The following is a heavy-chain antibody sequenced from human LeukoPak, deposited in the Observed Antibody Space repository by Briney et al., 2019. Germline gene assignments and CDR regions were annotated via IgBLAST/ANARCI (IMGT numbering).Heavy chain of an antibody. CDR3: ARDRGGADDFWSGYYTGYFDY. CDR1: GFTFSSYW. Sequence: GGSLRLSCAASGFTFSSYWMSWVRQAPGKGLEWVTNIKQDGSEKYYVDSVKGRFTISRDNAKNSLYLQMNSLRAEDTAVYYCARDRGGADDFWSGYYTGYFDYWGQGALVTVSS. CDR2: IKQDGSEK. D-gene: IGHD3-3*01. J-gene: IGHJ4*02. V-gene: IGHV3-7*01.